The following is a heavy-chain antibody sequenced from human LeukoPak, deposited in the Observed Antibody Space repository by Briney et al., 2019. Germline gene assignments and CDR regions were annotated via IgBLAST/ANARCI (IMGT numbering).Heavy chain of an antibody. D-gene: IGHD3-16*01. CDR2: ISYDGSNK. J-gene: IGHJ4*02. Sequence: GGSLRLSCAASGFTFSSYAMHWVRQAPGKGLEWVAVISYDGSNKYYADSVKGRFTISRDNSKNTLYLQMNSLRAEDTAVYYCASAYDYVWETVGYWGQGTLVTVSS. CDR1: GFTFSSYA. V-gene: IGHV3-30*04. CDR3: ASAYDYVWETVGY.